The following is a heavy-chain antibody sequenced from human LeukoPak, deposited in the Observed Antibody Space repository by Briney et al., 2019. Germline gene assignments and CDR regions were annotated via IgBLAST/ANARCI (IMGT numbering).Heavy chain of an antibody. CDR3: ARRFRTSASGILHHDAYDI. V-gene: IGHV4-4*09. Sequence: SETLSLTCTVSGGSITDHFWGWIRRTPGMGLEWIGHIYGSPTYNPSLKSRVTISDDTSENQIFLKLTSVTAADTAIYYCARRFRTSASGILHHDAYDIWGPGTEVIVYS. J-gene: IGHJ3*02. CDR2: IYGSP. CDR1: GGSITDHF. D-gene: IGHD3-10*01.